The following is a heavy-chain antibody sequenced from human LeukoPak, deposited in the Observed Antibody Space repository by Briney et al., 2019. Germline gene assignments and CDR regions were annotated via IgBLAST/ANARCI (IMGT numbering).Heavy chain of an antibody. D-gene: IGHD2-15*01. CDR2: ISGSGGST. V-gene: IGHV3-23*01. CDR1: GFTFSSYA. Sequence: GGSLRLSCAASGFTFSSYAMSWVRQAPGKGLEWVSAISGSGGSTYYADSVKGRFTISRDNAKNTLYLQMNSLRAEDTAVYYCARESYCSGGSCYSGRAFDIWGQGTMVTVSS. J-gene: IGHJ3*02. CDR3: ARESYCSGGSCYSGRAFDI.